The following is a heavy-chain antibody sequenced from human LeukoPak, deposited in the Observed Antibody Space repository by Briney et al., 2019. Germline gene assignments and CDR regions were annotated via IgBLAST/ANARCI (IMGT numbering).Heavy chain of an antibody. J-gene: IGHJ4*02. CDR3: ARDLVGATTSPFDY. Sequence: TSETLSLTCTDSGGSISSYYWSWIRQPAGKGLEWIGRIYTSGSTNYNPSLKSRVTMSVDTSKNQFSLKLSSVTAADTAVYYCARDLVGATTSPFDYWGQGTLVTVSS. CDR1: GGSISSYY. D-gene: IGHD1-26*01. V-gene: IGHV4-4*07. CDR2: IYTSGST.